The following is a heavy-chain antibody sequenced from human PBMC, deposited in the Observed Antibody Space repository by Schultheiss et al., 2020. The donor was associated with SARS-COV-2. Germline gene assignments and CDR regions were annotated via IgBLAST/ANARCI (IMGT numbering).Heavy chain of an antibody. CDR2: ISSSSSYI. CDR3: ARAFITMVRGVPGWFDP. D-gene: IGHD3-10*01. Sequence: GGSLRLSCAASGFTFSSYAMSWVRQAPGKGLEWVSSISSSSSYIYYADSVKGRFTISRDNAKNSLYLQMNSLRAEDTAVYYCARAFITMVRGVPGWFDPWGQGTLVTVSS. J-gene: IGHJ5*02. CDR1: GFTFSSYA. V-gene: IGHV3-21*04.